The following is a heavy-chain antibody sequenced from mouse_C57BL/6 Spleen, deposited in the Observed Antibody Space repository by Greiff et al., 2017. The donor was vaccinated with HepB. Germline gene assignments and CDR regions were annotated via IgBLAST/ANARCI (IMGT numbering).Heavy chain of an antibody. J-gene: IGHJ2*01. CDR1: GYAFSSSW. CDR3: ARSLTGNY. V-gene: IGHV1-82*01. D-gene: IGHD4-1*01. CDR2: IYPGDGDT. Sequence: ESGPELVKPGASVKISCKASGYAFSSSWMNWVKQRPGKGLEWIGRIYPGDGDTNYNGKFKGKATLTADKSSSTAYMQLSSLTSEDSAVYFCARSLTGNYWGQGTTLTVSS.